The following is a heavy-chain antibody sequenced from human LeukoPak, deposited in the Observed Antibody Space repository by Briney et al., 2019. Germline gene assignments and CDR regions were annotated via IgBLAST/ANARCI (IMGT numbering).Heavy chain of an antibody. CDR1: GYTFTSYG. D-gene: IGHD4-11*01. J-gene: IGHJ5*02. CDR2: ISDYNGNT. V-gene: IGHV1-18*01. CDR3: ARDLYRDSLPVSWFDP. Sequence: ASVKVSCKASGYTFTSYGINWVRQAPGQGLEWMGWISDYNGNTNYAQKLQGRVTMTTDTSTSTAYMELRSLRSDDTAVYYCARDLYRDSLPVSWFDPWGQGTLVTVSS.